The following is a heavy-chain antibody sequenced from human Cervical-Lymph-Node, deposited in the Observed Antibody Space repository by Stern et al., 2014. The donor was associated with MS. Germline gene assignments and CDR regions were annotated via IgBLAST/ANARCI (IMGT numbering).Heavy chain of an antibody. Sequence: DQLVESGGGVVQPGRSLRLSCAASGFTFSSYGMHWVRQAPGKGLEWGAVISYDGSNKYYADSVKGRFTISRDNSKNTLYLQMNSLRAEDTAVYYCAKAKAPIVVVPAAPGDYWGQGTLVTVSS. CDR1: GFTFSSYG. CDR3: AKAKAPIVVVPAAPGDY. V-gene: IGHV3-30*18. CDR2: ISYDGSNK. J-gene: IGHJ4*02. D-gene: IGHD2-2*01.